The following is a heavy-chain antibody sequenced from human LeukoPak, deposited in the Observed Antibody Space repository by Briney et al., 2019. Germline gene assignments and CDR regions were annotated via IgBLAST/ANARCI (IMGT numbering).Heavy chain of an antibody. Sequence: PSETLSLTCTVSGGSISSSSYYWGRIRQPPGKGLEWIGSIYYSGSTYYNPSLKSRVTISVDTSKNQFSLKLSSVTAADTAVYYCARDDMVRGENGMDVWGQGTTVTVSS. J-gene: IGHJ6*02. CDR1: GGSISSSSYY. V-gene: IGHV4-39*07. D-gene: IGHD3-10*01. CDR2: IYYSGST. CDR3: ARDDMVRGENGMDV.